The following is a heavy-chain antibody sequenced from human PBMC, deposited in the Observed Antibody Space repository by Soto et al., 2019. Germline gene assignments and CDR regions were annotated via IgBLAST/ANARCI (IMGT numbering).Heavy chain of an antibody. CDR1: GASISSSGYY. D-gene: IGHD6-6*01. Sequence: QLQLQESGPGLVKPSETLSLTCTVSGASISSSGYYWAWIRQPPGKGLEWIGGIYFSGNMYYNPSRESRVAISVDTSKNNFSLKLSSVTAADTAVYYCARRGSIAARYVFWGQGTLVTVSS. CDR2: IYFSGNM. J-gene: IGHJ4*02. V-gene: IGHV4-39*02. CDR3: ARRGSIAARYVF.